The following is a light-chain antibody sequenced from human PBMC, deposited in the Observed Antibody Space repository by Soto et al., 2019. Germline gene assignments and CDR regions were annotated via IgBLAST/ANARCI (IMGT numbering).Light chain of an antibody. CDR3: QQYNDWPPRWT. V-gene: IGKV3-15*01. CDR2: SAS. CDR1: QSVSTY. J-gene: IGKJ1*01. Sequence: EIVMTQSPATLSVSPGERATLSCRASQSVSTYLAWYQQKPGQAPRLLIYSASTRATGIPARVSGGGSGTESTLTISSLQSEDFAVYIYQQYNDWPPRWTFGQGTKVEIK.